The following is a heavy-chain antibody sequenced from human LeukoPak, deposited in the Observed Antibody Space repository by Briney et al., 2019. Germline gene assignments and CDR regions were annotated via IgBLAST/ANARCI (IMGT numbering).Heavy chain of an antibody. D-gene: IGHD5-18*01. CDR2: IYSSGST. Sequence: SETLSLTCTVSGGSISGYYWSWIRQPAGKGLEWIGHIYSSGSTNYNPSLRSRVTTSVDKSKSQFSLKLNSVTAADTAVYYCARYGYGGYYFDYWGQGTLVTVSS. V-gene: IGHV4-4*07. J-gene: IGHJ4*02. CDR3: ARYGYGGYYFDY. CDR1: GGSISGYY.